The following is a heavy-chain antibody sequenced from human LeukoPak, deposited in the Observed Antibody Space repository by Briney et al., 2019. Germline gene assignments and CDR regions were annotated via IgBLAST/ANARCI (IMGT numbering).Heavy chain of an antibody. Sequence: GGSLRLSCAGSGFTFSTYWMHWVRQAPGRGLVWVSGINTDGSTTSYADSVKGRFTISRDNAKNTLYLQMNSLRAEDTALYYCAKEGGYDVDLEYWGQGALVTVSS. J-gene: IGHJ4*02. CDR1: GFTFSTYW. CDR3: AKEGGYDVDLEY. V-gene: IGHV3-74*01. D-gene: IGHD5-12*01. CDR2: INTDGSTT.